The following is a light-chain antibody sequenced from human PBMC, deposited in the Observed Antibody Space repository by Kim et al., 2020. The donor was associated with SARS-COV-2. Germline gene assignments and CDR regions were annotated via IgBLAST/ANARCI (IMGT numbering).Light chain of an antibody. CDR1: QSVSSN. CDR2: GAS. J-gene: IGKJ2*03. CDR3: QQYNNFYG. Sequence: EIVMTQSPATLSVSPGERATLSCRASQSVSSNLAWYQQKPGQAPRLLIYGASTRATGIPARFSGSGSGTEFTLTISSLQSEDFAVYYCQQYNNFYGFGQGTKLEI. V-gene: IGKV3-15*01.